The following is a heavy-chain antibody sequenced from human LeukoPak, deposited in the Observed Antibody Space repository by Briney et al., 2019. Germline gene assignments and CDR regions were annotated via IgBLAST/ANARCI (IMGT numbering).Heavy chain of an antibody. CDR3: ARGRLLNWYGSGSEYFQH. D-gene: IGHD1-20*01. CDR2: IYYSGST. V-gene: IGHV4-34*01. Sequence: PSETLSLTCAVYGGSFSGYYWSWIRQPPGKGLEWIGSIYYSGSTYYNPSLKSRVTISVDTSKNQFSLKLSSVTAADAAVYYCARGRLLNWYGSGSEYFQHWGQGTLVTVSS. J-gene: IGHJ1*01. CDR1: GGSFSGYY.